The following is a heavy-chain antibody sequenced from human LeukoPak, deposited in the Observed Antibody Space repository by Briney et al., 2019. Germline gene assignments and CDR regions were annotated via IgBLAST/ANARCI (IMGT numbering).Heavy chain of an antibody. D-gene: IGHD3-10*01. Sequence: GGSLRLSCAASGFTFSSYEMNWVRQAPGKGLEWVSYISSSGSTIYYADSVKGRFTISRDNAKNSLYLQMNSLRAEDTAVYYCARDSLGYGSGDLPGHYWGQGTLVTASS. V-gene: IGHV3-48*03. CDR3: ARDSLGYGSGDLPGHY. J-gene: IGHJ4*02. CDR2: ISSSGSTI. CDR1: GFTFSSYE.